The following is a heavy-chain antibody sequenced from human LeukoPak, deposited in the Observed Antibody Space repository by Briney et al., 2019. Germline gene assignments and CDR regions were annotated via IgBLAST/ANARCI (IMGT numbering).Heavy chain of an antibody. CDR3: ARVREGNSLDY. Sequence: PSETLSLTCTVSGGSISSSSYYWGWIRQPPGKGLEWIGSIYYSGSTYYNPSLKSRVTISVDTSKNQFSLKLSSVTAADTAVYYCARVREGNSLDYWGQGTLVTVSS. CDR1: GGSISSSSYY. J-gene: IGHJ4*02. CDR2: IYYSGST. V-gene: IGHV4-39*07. D-gene: IGHD4-23*01.